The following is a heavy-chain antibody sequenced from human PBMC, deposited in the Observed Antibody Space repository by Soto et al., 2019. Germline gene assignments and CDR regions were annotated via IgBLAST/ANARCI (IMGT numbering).Heavy chain of an antibody. CDR2: IKSKTDGGTT. CDR1: GFSINNAW. CDR3: SCAMIVVD. J-gene: IGHJ4*02. Sequence: EVHLVESGGGLVKPGGSLRLSCGASGFSINNAWMTWVRQAPGKGLEWVGRIKSKTDGGTTDYAAPVKGRFTISRDDSKNTLYLEMNSLNTERTAVYYCSCAMIVVDWGRGTLVTVSS. V-gene: IGHV3-15*07. D-gene: IGHD3-22*01.